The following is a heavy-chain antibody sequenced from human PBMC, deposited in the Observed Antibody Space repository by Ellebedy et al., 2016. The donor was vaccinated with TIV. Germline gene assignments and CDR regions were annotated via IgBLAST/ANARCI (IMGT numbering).Heavy chain of an antibody. CDR2: IYYSGST. V-gene: IGHV4-30-4*01. CDR1: GGSISSGDYY. CDR3: ARRRYSSGWYNWFDP. Sequence: MPSETLSLTCTVSGGSISSGDYYWSWIRQPPGKGLEWIGYIYYSGSTYCNPSLKSRVTISVDTSKNQFPLKLSSVTAADTAVYYCARRRYSSGWYNWFDPWGQGTLVTVSS. J-gene: IGHJ5*02. D-gene: IGHD6-19*01.